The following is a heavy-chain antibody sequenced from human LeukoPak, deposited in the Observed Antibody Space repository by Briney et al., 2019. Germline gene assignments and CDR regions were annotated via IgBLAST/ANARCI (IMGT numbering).Heavy chain of an antibody. Sequence: PGGSLRLSCAASGFTFSSYSMTWVRQAPGKGLEWASSISSSSSYIYYADSVKGRFTISRDNSKNTLYLQMNSLRAEDTAVYYCGYDSSGYYGPGGYWGQGTLVTVSS. V-gene: IGHV3-21*04. CDR1: GFTFSSYS. J-gene: IGHJ4*02. CDR3: GYDSSGYYGPGGY. CDR2: ISSSSSYI. D-gene: IGHD3-22*01.